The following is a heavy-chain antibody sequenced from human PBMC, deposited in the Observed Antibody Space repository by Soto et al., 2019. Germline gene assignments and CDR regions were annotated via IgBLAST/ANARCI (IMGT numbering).Heavy chain of an antibody. J-gene: IGHJ3*02. V-gene: IGHV3-7*01. CDR3: ARPSNQLLFFAFDI. Sequence: EVQLVESGGGLVQPGGSLRLSCAASGFTFSSYWMSWVRQAPGKGLEWVANIKKDGSEKYYVDSVKGRFTISRDNAKNSLYLQMNSLRAEDTAVYYCARPSNQLLFFAFDIWGQGTLVTVSS. CDR2: IKKDGSEK. D-gene: IGHD2-2*01. CDR1: GFTFSSYW.